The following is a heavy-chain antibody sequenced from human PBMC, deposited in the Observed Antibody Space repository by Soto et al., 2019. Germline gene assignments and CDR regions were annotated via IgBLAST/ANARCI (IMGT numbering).Heavy chain of an antibody. J-gene: IGHJ5*02. V-gene: IGHV5-10-1*01. CDR1: AYVSTSYW. CDR3: ARHVGNGDYDPVWFDP. Sequence: GVPLKNHCNASAYVSTSYWISRVCQMPGIGLEGRGMTDPSDTYSNSSLLLQGNVTISADKSISTAYLQWGSLKASDTAMYYCARHVGNGDYDPVWFDPWGQGTMVTVSS. CDR2: TDPSDTYS. D-gene: IGHD4-17*01.